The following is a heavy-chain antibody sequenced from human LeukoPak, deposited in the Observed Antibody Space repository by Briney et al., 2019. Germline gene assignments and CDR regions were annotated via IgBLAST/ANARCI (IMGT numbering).Heavy chain of an antibody. D-gene: IGHD6-19*01. CDR1: GFTFSSYS. Sequence: PGGSLRLSCAASGFTFSSYSMNWVRRAPGRGLEWVSSISSSSSYIYYADSVKGRFTISRDNAKNSLYLQMNSLRAEDTAVYYCARMSIAVTNLKYGMDVWGQGTTVTVSS. V-gene: IGHV3-21*01. CDR2: ISSSSSYI. J-gene: IGHJ6*02. CDR3: ARMSIAVTNLKYGMDV.